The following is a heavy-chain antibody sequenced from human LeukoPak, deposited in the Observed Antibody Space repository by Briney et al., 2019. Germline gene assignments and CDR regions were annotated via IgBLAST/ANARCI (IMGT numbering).Heavy chain of an antibody. J-gene: IGHJ4*02. Sequence: SETLSLTCTVSGYSISSGYYWGWIRQPPGKGLEWIGEINHSGSTNYNPSLKSRVTISVDTSKNQFSLKLSSVTAADTAVYYCARDYYDSSGAFDYWGQGSLVTVSS. D-gene: IGHD3-22*01. CDR1: GYSISSGYY. V-gene: IGHV4-38-2*02. CDR2: INHSGST. CDR3: ARDYYDSSGAFDY.